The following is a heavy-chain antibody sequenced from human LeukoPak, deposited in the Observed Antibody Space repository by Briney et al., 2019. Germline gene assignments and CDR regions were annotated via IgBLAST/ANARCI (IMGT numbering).Heavy chain of an antibody. J-gene: IGHJ3*02. CDR3: ARRHAYCSSTSCYFGYGDYGRVLDI. CDR2: INPNSGGT. CDR1: GYTFTGYY. V-gene: IGHV1-2*02. D-gene: IGHD2-2*01. Sequence: ASVKVSXKASGYTFTGYYMHWVRQAPGQGLEWMGWINPNSGGTNYAQKFQGRVTMTRDTSISIAYMELSRLRSDDTAVYYCARRHAYCSSTSCYFGYGDYGRVLDIWGQGTMVTVSS.